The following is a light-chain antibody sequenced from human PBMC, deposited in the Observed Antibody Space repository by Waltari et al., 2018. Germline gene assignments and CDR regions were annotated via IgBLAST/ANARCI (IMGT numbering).Light chain of an antibody. Sequence: EIVMTQSPATLSVFPGERATLSCRASESIRSNLAWYQHKPGQAPRLLIYSASTRATGIPARFSGSGSGTEFTLTISSLQSEDFAVYFCQQYDNWLGTFGQGTKVEIK. CDR3: QQYDNWLGT. J-gene: IGKJ1*01. CDR2: SAS. V-gene: IGKV3-15*01. CDR1: ESIRSN.